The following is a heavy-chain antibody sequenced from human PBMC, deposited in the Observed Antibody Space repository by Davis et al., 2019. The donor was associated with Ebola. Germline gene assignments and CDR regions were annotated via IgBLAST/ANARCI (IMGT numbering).Heavy chain of an antibody. CDR2: IWYDGSNK. CDR1: GFTFSGSA. V-gene: IGHV3-33*08. CDR3: ARIAAAAGSPDV. D-gene: IGHD6-13*01. Sequence: GESLKISCAASGFTFSGSAMHWVRQAPGKGLEWVAVIWYDGSNKYYADSVKGRFTISRDNSKNTLYLQMNSLRAEDTAVYYCARIAAAAGSPDVWGQGTTVTVSS. J-gene: IGHJ6*02.